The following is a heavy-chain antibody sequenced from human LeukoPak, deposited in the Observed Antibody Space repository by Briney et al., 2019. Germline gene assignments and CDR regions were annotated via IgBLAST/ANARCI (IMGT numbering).Heavy chain of an antibody. V-gene: IGHV1-69*05. Sequence: ALVKVSCKASGGTFSSYAISWVRQAPGQGLEWMGGIIPIFGTANYAQKFQGRVTITTDESTSTAYMELSSLRSEDTAVYYCAGGVVYGSGSYYFDYWGPGTLVTVSS. CDR1: GGTFSSYA. J-gene: IGHJ4*02. CDR2: IIPIFGTA. D-gene: IGHD3-10*01. CDR3: AGGVVYGSGSYYFDY.